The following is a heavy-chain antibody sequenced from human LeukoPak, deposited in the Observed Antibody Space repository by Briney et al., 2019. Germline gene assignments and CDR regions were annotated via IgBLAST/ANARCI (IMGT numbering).Heavy chain of an antibody. CDR2: INSDGSST. V-gene: IGHV3-74*01. CDR1: GFTFSSYW. D-gene: IGHD4-23*01. J-gene: IGHJ4*02. CDR3: ARDYGGNSGEVRYDY. Sequence: GGSLRLSCAVSGFTFSSYWMHWVRHAPGEGLVWVSRINSDGSSTSYADSVKGRFTISRDNAKNTLYLQMNSLRAEDTAVYYCARDYGGNSGEVRYDYWGQGTLVTVSS.